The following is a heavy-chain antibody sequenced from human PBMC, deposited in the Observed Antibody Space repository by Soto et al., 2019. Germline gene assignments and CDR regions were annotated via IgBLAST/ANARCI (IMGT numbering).Heavy chain of an antibody. CDR3: ANLWFGESLTAYYYYGMDV. D-gene: IGHD3-10*01. V-gene: IGHV3-30*18. Sequence: QVQLVESGGGVVQPGRSLRLSCAASGFTFSSYGMHWVRQAPGKGLEWVAVISYDGSNKYYADSVKGRFTISRDNSKNTLYLQMNSLRAEDTAVYYCANLWFGESLTAYYYYGMDVWGQGTTVTVSS. CDR1: GFTFSSYG. CDR2: ISYDGSNK. J-gene: IGHJ6*02.